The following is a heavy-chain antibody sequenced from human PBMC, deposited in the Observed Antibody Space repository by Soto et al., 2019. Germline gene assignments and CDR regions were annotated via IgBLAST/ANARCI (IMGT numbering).Heavy chain of an antibody. Sequence: ASVKVSCKASGYTFTRYYMHWVRQAPGQGLEWMGIINPSGGSTSYAQKFQGRVTMTRDTSTSTVYMELSSLRSEDTAVYYCARGSITMIVVVPPGPGMDVWGQGTTVTVSS. CDR3: ARGSITMIVVVPPGPGMDV. D-gene: IGHD3-22*01. CDR2: INPSGGST. J-gene: IGHJ6*02. CDR1: GYTFTRYY. V-gene: IGHV1-46*01.